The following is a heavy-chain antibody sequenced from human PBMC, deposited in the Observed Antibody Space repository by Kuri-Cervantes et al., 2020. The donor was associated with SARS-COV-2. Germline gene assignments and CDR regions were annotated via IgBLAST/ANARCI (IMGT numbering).Heavy chain of an antibody. V-gene: IGHV2-5*02. Sequence: SGPTLVNPTQTLTLTCTFSGFPLSTSGVGVGWIRQPPGKALEWLALIYWDDDKRYSPSLKNRLTITKDTSKNQVVLTMTNMDPVDTATYYCAHRSSSRNFDYWGQGTLVTVSS. D-gene: IGHD6-6*01. J-gene: IGHJ4*02. CDR2: IYWDDDK. CDR3: AHRSSSRNFDY. CDR1: GFPLSTSGVG.